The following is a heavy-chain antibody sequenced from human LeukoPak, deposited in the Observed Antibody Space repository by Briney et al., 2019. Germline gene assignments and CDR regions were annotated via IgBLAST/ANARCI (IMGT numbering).Heavy chain of an antibody. CDR2: FDPEDGET. CDR1: GYTLTELS. Sequence: ASVKVSCKVFGYTLTELSMHWVRQAPGKGLEWMGGFDPEDGETIYAQKFQGRVTMTEDTSTDTAYMELSSLRSEDTAVYYCATDLYDILTGYYRSRTDAFDIWGQGTMVTVSS. J-gene: IGHJ3*02. CDR3: ATDLYDILTGYYRSRTDAFDI. V-gene: IGHV1-24*01. D-gene: IGHD3-9*01.